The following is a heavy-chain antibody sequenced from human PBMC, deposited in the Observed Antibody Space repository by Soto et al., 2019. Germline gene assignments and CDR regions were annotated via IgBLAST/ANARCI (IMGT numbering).Heavy chain of an antibody. CDR1: GCTFSSYA. Sequence: GGSLRRSCAASGCTFSSYAMHWVRQAPGKGLEWVTVISYDGSNKYYADSVKGRFTISRDNSKSTLYLQMNSLRAEDTAVYYCARAPGVVVAGPVYWGQGTLVTVSS. J-gene: IGHJ4*02. V-gene: IGHV3-30-3*01. CDR3: ARAPGVVVAGPVY. CDR2: ISYDGSNK. D-gene: IGHD2-15*01.